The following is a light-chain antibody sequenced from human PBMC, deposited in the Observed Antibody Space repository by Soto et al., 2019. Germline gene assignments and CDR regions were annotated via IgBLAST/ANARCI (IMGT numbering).Light chain of an antibody. V-gene: IGKV3-15*01. CDR2: GAS. CDR1: RSVSSN. CDR3: QQYNNWPPWT. J-gene: IGKJ1*01. Sequence: EIVMTQSPATLSVSPGERATLSCRASRSVSSNLAWYQQKPGQAPRLLIYGASTRATGIPARFSGSGSGTEFTLTISSLQSKDFAVYYCQQYNNWPPWTFGQGTKV.